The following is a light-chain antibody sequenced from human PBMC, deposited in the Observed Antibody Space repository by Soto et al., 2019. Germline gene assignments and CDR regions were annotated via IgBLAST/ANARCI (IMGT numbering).Light chain of an antibody. CDR3: QQYNTWPFT. CDR1: QSVNSN. CDR2: SAS. J-gene: IGKJ3*01. Sequence: EIVMTQSPSTLSVSPGESATLSCRASQSVNSNLAWYQQKPGQAPRLLFYSASARATGVPARFSVSGSGTEFTLDITSLQSEDFAVYYCQQYNTWPFTFGPGTKVDIK. V-gene: IGKV3-15*01.